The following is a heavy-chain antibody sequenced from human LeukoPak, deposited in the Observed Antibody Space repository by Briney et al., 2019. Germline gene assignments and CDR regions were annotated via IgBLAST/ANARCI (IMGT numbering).Heavy chain of an antibody. CDR3: AKVPNPQFIAAPIDY. D-gene: IGHD6-6*01. CDR1: GFTFSSYA. J-gene: IGHJ4*02. Sequence: GGSLRLSCAASGFTFSSYAMSWVRQAPGKGLEWVSGISGSGGSTNYADSVKGRFTISRDNSKNTLYLQMNSLRAEDTAVYYCAKVPNPQFIAAPIDYWGQGTLVTVSS. V-gene: IGHV3-23*01. CDR2: ISGSGGST.